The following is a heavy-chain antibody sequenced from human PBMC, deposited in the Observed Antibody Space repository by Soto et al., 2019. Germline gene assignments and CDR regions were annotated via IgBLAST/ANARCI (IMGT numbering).Heavy chain of an antibody. V-gene: IGHV4-4*07. Sequence: ASETLSLISTLSGGSTNSFYWSWVRQPAGKKPQWIGRSFSSGSTSFNPSLESRVAMSVDTSNKHFSLNLSSVTAADMAVYYCAREGSYSAYNFAHGIQLWSFDFWGQGALVTVSS. CDR1: GGSTNSFY. CDR3: AREGSYSAYNFAHGIQLWSFDF. CDR2: SFSSGST. D-gene: IGHD5-12*01. J-gene: IGHJ4*02.